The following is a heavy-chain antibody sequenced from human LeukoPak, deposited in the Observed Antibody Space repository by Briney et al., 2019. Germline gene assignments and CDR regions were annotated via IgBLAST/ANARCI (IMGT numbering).Heavy chain of an antibody. D-gene: IGHD3-10*01. Sequence: GASVKVSCKASGDIFTNYAMNWVRQAPGQGLEWRGWINTNTGNPTYAQGFTGRFFFSLAPSVSTAYLQISSLKAEDTAVYYCARDGSWGRTNMVRGVINNWFDPWGQGTLVTVSS. CDR2: INTNTGNP. CDR3: ARDGSWGRTNMVRGVINNWFDP. CDR1: GDIFTNYA. V-gene: IGHV7-4-1*02. J-gene: IGHJ5*02.